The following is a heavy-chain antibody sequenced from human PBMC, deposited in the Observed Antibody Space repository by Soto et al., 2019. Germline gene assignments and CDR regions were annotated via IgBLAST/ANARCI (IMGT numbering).Heavy chain of an antibody. CDR1: GGTFSSYA. J-gene: IGHJ6*02. CDR2: IIPIFGTA. D-gene: IGHD3-22*01. CDR3: ATRTSGTYYYDSSGFPYYYGMDV. Sequence: SVRVSCKASGGTFSSYAISWVRQAPGQGLEWMGGIIPIFGTANYAQKFQGRVTITADESTSTAYMELSSLRSEDTAVYYCATRTSGTYYYDSSGFPYYYGMDVWGQGTTVTVSS. V-gene: IGHV1-69*13.